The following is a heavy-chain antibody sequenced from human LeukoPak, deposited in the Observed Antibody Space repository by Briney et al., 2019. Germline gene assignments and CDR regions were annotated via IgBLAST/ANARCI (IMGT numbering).Heavy chain of an antibody. V-gene: IGHV3-15*01. CDR3: TRYSSGWY. CDR2: IRSKTDGGTA. D-gene: IGHD6-19*01. CDR1: GFTFTNAW. J-gene: IGHJ4*02. Sequence: PGGSLRLSCAASGFTFTNAWMSWVRQAPGKGLEWVGRIRSKTDGGTADYAAPVKGRFTVSRDDSKNTLYLQMNSLKAEDTAVYYCTRYSSGWYWGQGTLVTVS.